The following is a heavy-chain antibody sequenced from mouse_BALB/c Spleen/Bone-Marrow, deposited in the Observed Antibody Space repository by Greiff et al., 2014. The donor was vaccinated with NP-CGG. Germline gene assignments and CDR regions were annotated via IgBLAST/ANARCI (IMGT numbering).Heavy chain of an antibody. CDR3: ARGNWEPMDY. V-gene: IGHV1-7*01. CDR1: GYTFTSYW. D-gene: IGHD4-1*01. CDR2: INPRIGYT. J-gene: IGHJ4*01. Sequence: QVQLQQSGAELAKPGASVKMSCKASGYTFTSYWMHWVKQRPGQGLEWIGYINPRIGYTEYNQKLRDKATLTADKSSSTAYMQLSSLTSEDSAVYYCARGNWEPMDYWGQGTSVTVSS.